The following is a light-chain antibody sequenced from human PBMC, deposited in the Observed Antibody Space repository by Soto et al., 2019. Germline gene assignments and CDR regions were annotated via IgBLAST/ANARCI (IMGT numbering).Light chain of an antibody. CDR3: QQSYTIPRT. CDR1: QSISSF. Sequence: DVQMTQSPPSLSSSIGDRVSLTCRASQSISSFLNWYQQTPGQAPKVLIYGAYNLQSGVPSRFSGSGSGTDFIFIINSLQPEDFATYYCQQSYTIPRTFGQGTQVDI. V-gene: IGKV1-39*01. J-gene: IGKJ1*01. CDR2: GAY.